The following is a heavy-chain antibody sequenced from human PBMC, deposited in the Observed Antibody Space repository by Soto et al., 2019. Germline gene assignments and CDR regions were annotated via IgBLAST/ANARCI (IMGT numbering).Heavy chain of an antibody. Sequence: PGGSLRLSCAASGFSFISYAMSWVRQVPGKRLEWVSSISDSGGRTFYAESVEGRFTISRDDSTSTLFLQMNSLRAEDTAIYYCTKGGVRFLEWLGDVWGQGTTVIVSS. V-gene: IGHV3-23*01. J-gene: IGHJ6*02. D-gene: IGHD3-3*01. CDR1: GFSFISYA. CDR2: ISDSGGRT. CDR3: TKGGVRFLEWLGDV.